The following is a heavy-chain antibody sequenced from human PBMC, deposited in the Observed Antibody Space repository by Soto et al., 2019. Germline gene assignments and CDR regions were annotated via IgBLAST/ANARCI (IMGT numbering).Heavy chain of an antibody. CDR3: VREDCGGDCYSDYYYGMDV. D-gene: IGHD2-21*02. V-gene: IGHV3-48*02. CDR2: ISSSSSTI. J-gene: IGHJ6*02. CDR1: GFTFSSYS. Sequence: LRLSCAASGFTFSSYSMNWVRQAPGKGLEWVSYISSSSSTIYYADSVKGRFTISRDNAKNSLYLQMNSLRDEDTAVYYCVREDCGGDCYSDYYYGMDVWGQGTTVTVSS.